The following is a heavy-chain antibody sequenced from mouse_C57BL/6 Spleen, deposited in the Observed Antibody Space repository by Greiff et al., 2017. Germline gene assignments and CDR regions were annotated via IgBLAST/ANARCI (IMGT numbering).Heavy chain of an antibody. Sequence: EVQLKESGAELVRPGASVKLSCTASGFNIKDDYMHWVKQRPEQGLEWIGWIDPENGDTEYASKFQGKATITADTSSNTAYLQLSSLTSEDTAVYYCTTPYDYLSFAYWGQGTLVTVSA. D-gene: IGHD2-4*01. V-gene: IGHV14-4*01. CDR1: GFNIKDDY. CDR3: TTPYDYLSFAY. CDR2: IDPENGDT. J-gene: IGHJ3*01.